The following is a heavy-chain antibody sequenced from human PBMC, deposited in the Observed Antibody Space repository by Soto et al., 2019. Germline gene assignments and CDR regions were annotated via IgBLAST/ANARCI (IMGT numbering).Heavy chain of an antibody. CDR2: VYYSGST. CDR1: GASMRNYF. J-gene: IGHJ4*02. CDR3: AKEVEGGNYGLEI. D-gene: IGHD4-17*01. V-gene: IGHV4-59*01. Sequence: SETLSLTCSVSGASMRNYFWNWIRQAPGRGVEWLGDVYYSGSTNYNPSLKSRINISIDPSKRQFSLTITSVTPADTAVYYCAKEVEGGNYGLEIWGRGIRVTVSS.